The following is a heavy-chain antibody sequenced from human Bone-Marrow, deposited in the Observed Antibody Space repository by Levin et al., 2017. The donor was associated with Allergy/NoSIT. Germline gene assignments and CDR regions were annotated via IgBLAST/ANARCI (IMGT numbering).Heavy chain of an antibody. CDR3: ARVPPYSSSWHGLYYYYGMDG. V-gene: IGHV3-11*05. Sequence: TGGSLRLSCAASGFTFSDYYMSWIRQAPGKGLEWVSYISSSSSYTNYADSVKGRFTISRDNAKNSLYLQMNSLRAEDTAVYYCARVPPYSSSWHGLYYYYGMDGWGQGTTVTVSS. D-gene: IGHD6-13*01. J-gene: IGHJ6*02. CDR1: GFTFSDYY. CDR2: ISSSSSYT.